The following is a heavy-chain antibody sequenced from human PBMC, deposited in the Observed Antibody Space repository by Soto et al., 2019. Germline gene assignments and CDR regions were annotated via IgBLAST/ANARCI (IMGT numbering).Heavy chain of an antibody. V-gene: IGHV1-18*01. D-gene: IGHD6-19*01. CDR3: ARNRDIAVADLVDY. J-gene: IGHJ4*02. Sequence: ASVKVSCKASGYTFTSYGISWVRQAPGQGLKWMGWISAYNGNTNYAQKLQGRVTMTTDTSTSTAYMELRSLRSDDTAVYYCARNRDIAVADLVDYWGQGTLVTVSS. CDR1: GYTFTSYG. CDR2: ISAYNGNT.